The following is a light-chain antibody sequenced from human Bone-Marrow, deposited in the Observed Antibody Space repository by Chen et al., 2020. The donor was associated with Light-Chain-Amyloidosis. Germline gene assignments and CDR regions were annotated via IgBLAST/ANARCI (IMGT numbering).Light chain of an antibody. J-gene: IGLJ2*01. V-gene: IGLV3-21*02. CDR1: TIGSTS. CDR2: DAS. CDR3: QVWDRSRDRPV. Sequence: SYVLTQPSSVSVAPGQTATIACGGNTIGSTSVHWYQQTPGQAPLLGGYDASDRTSGIPERLGGSNSGNTGTLTRSRVEYGDEADYYCQVWDRSRDRPVFGGGTKLTVL.